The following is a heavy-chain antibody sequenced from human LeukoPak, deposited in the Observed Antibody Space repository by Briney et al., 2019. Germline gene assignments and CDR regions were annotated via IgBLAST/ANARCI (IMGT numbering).Heavy chain of an antibody. CDR2: IYTSGST. J-gene: IGHJ5*02. V-gene: IGHV4-61*02. D-gene: IGHD3-3*01. CDR3: ARDVPYYDFWSGYPNWFDP. CDR1: GGSISSGSYY. Sequence: SQTLSLTCTVSGGSISSGSYYWSWIRQPAGKGLEWIGRIYTSGSTNYNPSLQSRVTLSVDTSKNQFSLKLISVTAADTAVYYCARDVPYYDFWSGYPNWFDPWGQGTLVTVSS.